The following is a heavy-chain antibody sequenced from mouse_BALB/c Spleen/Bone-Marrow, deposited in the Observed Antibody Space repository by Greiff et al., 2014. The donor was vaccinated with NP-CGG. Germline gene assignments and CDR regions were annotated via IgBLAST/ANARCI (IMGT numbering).Heavy chain of an antibody. CDR2: IDPYSGGT. V-gene: IGHV1S135*01. CDR1: GYAFTNYN. J-gene: IGHJ2*01. CDR3: SRGVLAYFDY. Sequence: VQLQQPGPELVKPGASVKVSCKASGYAFTNYNMNWVKQSHGKSLEWIGYIDPYSGGTNYNLKFRGKATLTVDKSSSTAYMHLNSLTSEDSAVYYCSRGVLAYFDYWGQGTTLTVSS. D-gene: IGHD2-14*01.